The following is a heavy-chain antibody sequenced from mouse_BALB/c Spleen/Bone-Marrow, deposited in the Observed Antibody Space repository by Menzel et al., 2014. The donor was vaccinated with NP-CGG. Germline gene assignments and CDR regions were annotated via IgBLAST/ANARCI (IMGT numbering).Heavy chain of an antibody. D-gene: IGHD5-5*01. Sequence: EAHREKSRRSSRQPSGSLRPSSASSEITFTDYYMSWVRQPPGTALEWLGFIRNKANGYTTEYSASVTGRLTISTDNSXIILYLQMNTLRAEDSSTYYCARSHYHMAMDYW. J-gene: IGHJ4*01. CDR1: EITFTDYY. CDR3: ARSHYHMAMDY. V-gene: IGHV7-3*02. CDR2: IRNKANGYTT.